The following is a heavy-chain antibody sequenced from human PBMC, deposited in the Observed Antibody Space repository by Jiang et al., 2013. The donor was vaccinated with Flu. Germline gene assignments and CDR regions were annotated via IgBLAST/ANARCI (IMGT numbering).Heavy chain of an antibody. CDR1: GFSLSTNGEG. Sequence: KPTQTLTLTCTFSGFSLSTNGEGVGWIRQPPGKALEWLAFIYWIDDKRYSPSLRSRLTITKDTSKNQVVLTMINMDPVDTATYYCAHRPTRYRTDWNGGYFDSWGQGSLVTVSS. J-gene: IGHJ4*02. CDR3: AHRPTRYRTDWNGGYFDS. D-gene: IGHD1-1*01. V-gene: IGHV2-5*01. CDR2: IYWIDDK.